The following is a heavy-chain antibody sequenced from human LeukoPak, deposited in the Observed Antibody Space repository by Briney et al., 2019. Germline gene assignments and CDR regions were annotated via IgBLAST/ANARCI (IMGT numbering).Heavy chain of an antibody. CDR2: ISTSGSSI. D-gene: IGHD4-17*01. Sequence: QPGGSLRLSCAASGFTFSTYEINWVRQAPGKGLEGLSHISTSGSSIHYADSVKGRFTISRDNAKNSLYLQMNSLRVEDRAVYYCARDATTELGTVYMDVWGKGTTVTISS. J-gene: IGHJ6*03. CDR1: GFTFSTYE. V-gene: IGHV3-48*03. CDR3: ARDATTELGTVYMDV.